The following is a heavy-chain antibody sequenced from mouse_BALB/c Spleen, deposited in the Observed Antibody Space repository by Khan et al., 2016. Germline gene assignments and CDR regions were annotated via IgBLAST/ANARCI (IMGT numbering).Heavy chain of an antibody. D-gene: IGHD2-4*01. CDR2: ISYSCST. Sequence: EVQLQESGPGLVKPSQSLSLTCTVTGYSITSDYAWNWIRQFPGNKLEWMGYISYSCSTSYNPSLKSRISITRDTSKNQFFLQLNSVTTEDTATXYCARMGNYDYYYFDNWGKCTTLTVSS. J-gene: IGHJ2*01. V-gene: IGHV3-2*02. CDR3: ARMGNYDYYYFDN. CDR1: GYSITSDYA.